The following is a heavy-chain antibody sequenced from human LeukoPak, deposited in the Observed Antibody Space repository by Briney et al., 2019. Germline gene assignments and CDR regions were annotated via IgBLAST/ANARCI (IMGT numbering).Heavy chain of an antibody. D-gene: IGHD4-17*01. CDR1: GGTFSSYA. Sequence: SVKVSCKASGGTFSSYAISWVRQAPGQGLEWMGGIIPIFGTANYAQKFQGRVTITADESTSTAYMELSSLRSEDTAVYYCATAKEANYGERAGAFDIWGQGTMVTVSS. V-gene: IGHV1-69*01. J-gene: IGHJ3*02. CDR3: ATAKEANYGERAGAFDI. CDR2: IIPIFGTA.